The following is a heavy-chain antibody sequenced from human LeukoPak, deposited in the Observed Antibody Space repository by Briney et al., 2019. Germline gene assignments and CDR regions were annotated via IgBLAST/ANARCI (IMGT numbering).Heavy chain of an antibody. Sequence: GASVKVSCKASGYTFTCYDIHGVRQAPGQGGEGMGGINPNNGGTNYAQKFQGRVTMTRDTSISTAYMELSRLRSDDTAVYYCAIGDLGYCSGTTCLEYWGQGTLVTVSS. CDR3: AIGDLGYCSGTTCLEY. CDR1: GYTFTCYD. V-gene: IGHV1-2*02. D-gene: IGHD2-2*01. J-gene: IGHJ4*02. CDR2: INPNNGGT.